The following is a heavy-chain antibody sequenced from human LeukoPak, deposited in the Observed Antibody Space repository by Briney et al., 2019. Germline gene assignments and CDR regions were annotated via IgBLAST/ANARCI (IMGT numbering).Heavy chain of an antibody. J-gene: IGHJ4*02. CDR2: ISSSSSTM. Sequence: PGGSLRLSCAASGFAFSDYSMNWVRQAPGKGLEWVSYISSSSSTMYYADSVKGRFTISRDKAKNSLYLQMNSLRAEDTAVYYCARGIPGDNWGQGTLVTVSS. V-gene: IGHV3-48*01. CDR3: ARGIPGDN. D-gene: IGHD2-21*01. CDR1: GFAFSDYS.